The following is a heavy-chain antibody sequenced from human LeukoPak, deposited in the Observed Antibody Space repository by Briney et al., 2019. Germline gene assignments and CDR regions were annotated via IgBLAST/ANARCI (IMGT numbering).Heavy chain of an antibody. CDR3: ARGHYYDSSGDY. CDR2: LYNTGGT. D-gene: IGHD3-22*01. J-gene: IGHJ4*02. V-gene: IGHV4-61*01. CDR1: RDSIRSSNYY. Sequence: SETLSLTCSVLRDSIRSSNYYWRWIRQPPGKGLEWIGYLYNTGGTNYNPSLKSRVTISVDTSKNQFSLNLSSVTAADTAVYYCARGHYYDSSGDYWGQGTLVTVSS.